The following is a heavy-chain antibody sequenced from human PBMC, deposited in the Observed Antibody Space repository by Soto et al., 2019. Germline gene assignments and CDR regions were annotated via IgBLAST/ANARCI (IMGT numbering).Heavy chain of an antibody. CDR2: IYYIGST. J-gene: IGHJ5*02. CDR1: GGSISSGGYY. Sequence: QVQLQESGPGLVKPSQTLSLTCTVSGGSISSGGYYWNWIRQHPGKGLEWIGYIYYIGSTYYNPSFTSRVTISLDTSKSQFSLKLSSVTAADTAVYYCARSVFPWGQGTLVTVSS. V-gene: IGHV4-31*03. CDR3: ARSVFP.